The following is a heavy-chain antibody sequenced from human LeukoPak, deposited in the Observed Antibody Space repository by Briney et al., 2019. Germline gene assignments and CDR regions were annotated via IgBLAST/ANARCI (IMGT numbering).Heavy chain of an antibody. Sequence: PGGSLRLSCAASGFTFSSYAMSWVRQAPGKGLEWVSAISGSGGSTYYADSVKGRFTISRDNSKNTLYLQMNSLRAEDTAVYYCARVGENTMVRGVKSPYYYYGMDVWGQGTTVTVSS. J-gene: IGHJ6*02. CDR3: ARVGENTMVRGVKSPYYYYGMDV. V-gene: IGHV3-23*01. CDR2: ISGSGGST. D-gene: IGHD3-10*01. CDR1: GFTFSSYA.